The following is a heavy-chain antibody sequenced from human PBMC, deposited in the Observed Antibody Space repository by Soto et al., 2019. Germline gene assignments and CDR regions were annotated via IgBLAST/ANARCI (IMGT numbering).Heavy chain of an antibody. V-gene: IGHV4-34*01. J-gene: IGHJ4*02. CDR3: ARGRTGYSSSWYVD. CDR1: GGSFSGFY. D-gene: IGHD6-13*01. Sequence: QVQLQQWGAGLLKPSETLSLTCAVYGGSFSGFYWSWIRQPPGKGLEWIGEINHSGSINYNASLKSRLTISVDTPKSQFSLKLTSVTAADTAVYFCARGRTGYSSSWYVDWGQGTLVTVSS. CDR2: INHSGSI.